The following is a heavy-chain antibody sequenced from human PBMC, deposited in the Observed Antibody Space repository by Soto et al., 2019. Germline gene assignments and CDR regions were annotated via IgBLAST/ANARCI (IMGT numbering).Heavy chain of an antibody. CDR2: IVVGSGNT. CDR3: AADHYYDSSGYYFLGY. Sequence: VASVKVSCKASGFTFTSSAVQWVRQARGQRLEWIGWIVVGSGNTNYAQKFQERVTITRDMSTSTAYMELSSLRSEDTAVYYCAADHYYDSSGYYFLGYSGQGTMVTVSS. D-gene: IGHD3-22*01. CDR1: GFTFTSSA. J-gene: IGHJ4*02. V-gene: IGHV1-58*01.